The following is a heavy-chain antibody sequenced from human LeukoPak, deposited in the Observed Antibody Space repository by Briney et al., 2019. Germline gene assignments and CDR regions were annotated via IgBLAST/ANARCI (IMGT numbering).Heavy chain of an antibody. Sequence: SETLSLTCTVSGASISDYYWSWIRQPPGKGLEWIGYIYYSGSTNYNPSLKSRVTISVDTSKNQFSLKLSSVTAADTAVYYCARSGYSKKGYYYYYMDVWGKGTTVTVSS. V-gene: IGHV4-59*12. CDR3: ARSGYSKKGYYYYYMDV. CDR1: GASISDYY. CDR2: IYYSGST. J-gene: IGHJ6*03. D-gene: IGHD6-13*01.